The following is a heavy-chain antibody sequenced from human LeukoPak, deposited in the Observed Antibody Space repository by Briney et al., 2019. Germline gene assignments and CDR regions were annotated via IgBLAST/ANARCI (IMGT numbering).Heavy chain of an antibody. CDR3: ARKMDWNGESDY. V-gene: IGHV4-34*01. CDR1: GGSFSGYY. D-gene: IGHD1-1*01. J-gene: IGHJ4*02. Sequence: SETLSLTCAVYGGSFSGYYWSWIRQPPGKGLEWIGEINHSGSTNYNPPLKSRVTISVDTSNNQFSLKLSSVTAADTAVYYCARKMDWNGESDYWGQGTLVTVSS. CDR2: INHSGST.